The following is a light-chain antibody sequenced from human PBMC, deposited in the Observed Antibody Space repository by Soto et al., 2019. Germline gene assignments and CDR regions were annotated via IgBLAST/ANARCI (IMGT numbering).Light chain of an antibody. Sequence: DTEMTQFPSTLSASLGDRVTITCRASQSMSSWLAWYQQKPGKVPNLLMYKASTLETGVPSRFSGSGSGTEFTLTINNLQPDDFGTYYCKQYNSYPITFGQGTRLEIK. CDR1: QSMSSW. CDR3: KQYNSYPIT. J-gene: IGKJ5*01. V-gene: IGKV1-5*03. CDR2: KAS.